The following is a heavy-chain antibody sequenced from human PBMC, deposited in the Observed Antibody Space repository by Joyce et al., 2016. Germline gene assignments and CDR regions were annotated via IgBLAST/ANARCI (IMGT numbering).Heavy chain of an antibody. Sequence: EVQLVESGGGLVKPGGSLRLSCAASGFSFRNAGVTWVRQAPGKGLAGVGRVKSKSQGGTTDYAAPVKGRFTISRDDSRDTAYLQMNSLKSEDTGVYFCVTGLCIGTACHWDDAFDVWGQGTMVTVSS. J-gene: IGHJ3*01. D-gene: IGHD2-2*01. V-gene: IGHV3-15*01. CDR2: VKSKSQGGTT. CDR1: GFSFRNAG. CDR3: VTGLCIGTACHWDDAFDV.